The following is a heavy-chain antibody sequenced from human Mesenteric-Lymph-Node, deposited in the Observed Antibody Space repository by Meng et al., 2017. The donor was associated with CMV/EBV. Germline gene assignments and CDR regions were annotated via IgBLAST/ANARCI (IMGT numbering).Heavy chain of an antibody. CDR1: GDSVSSSGAY. CDR2: VYYTGTT. D-gene: IGHD2-2*01. CDR3: ARQAGGYHRQVDYNYYYGMDV. J-gene: IGHJ6*02. Sequence: SETLSLTCTVSGDSVSSSGAYWTWVRQPPGKALEWIGYVYYTGTTNYNPSLKNRLTVSTDTSKNQFSLRLSSVTAADTAVYYCARQAGGYHRQVDYNYYYGMDVWGQGTTVTVSS. V-gene: IGHV4-61*08.